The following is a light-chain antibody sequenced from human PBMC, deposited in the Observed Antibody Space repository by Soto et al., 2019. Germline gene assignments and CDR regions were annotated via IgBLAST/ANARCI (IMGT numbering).Light chain of an antibody. V-gene: IGLV2-14*01. J-gene: IGLJ1*01. CDR1: IRDVVAYNL. Sequence: QSVLTQPASVSGSAGQSITISCSGTIRDVVAYNLVSWYQQHPGTAPKLIIYEVRNRPSGISSRFSGSTSGNTASLTVSGLQTEDEDDYYCSAYAERSTLVFGSGTKATV. CDR2: EVR. CDR3: SAYAERSTLV.